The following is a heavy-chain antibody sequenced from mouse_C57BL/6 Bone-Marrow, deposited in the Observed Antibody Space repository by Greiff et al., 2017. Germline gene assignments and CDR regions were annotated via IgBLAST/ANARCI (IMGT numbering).Heavy chain of an antibody. CDR3: ARDGVAY. CDR1: GFTFSSYA. Sequence: EVQVVESGGGLVKPGGSLKISCAASGFTFSSYAMSWVRQTPEKRLEWVATISDGGSYTYYPDNVKGRFTISRDNAKNNLYLQMSHLKSEDTAMYYCARDGVAYWGQGTLVTVSA. J-gene: IGHJ3*01. CDR2: ISDGGSYT. V-gene: IGHV5-4*01.